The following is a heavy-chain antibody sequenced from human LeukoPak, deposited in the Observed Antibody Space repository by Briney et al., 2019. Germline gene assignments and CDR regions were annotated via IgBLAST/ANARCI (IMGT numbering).Heavy chain of an antibody. CDR1: GFTFSSYA. D-gene: IGHD2-2*01. J-gene: IGHJ5*02. V-gene: IGHV3-23*01. Sequence: PGGSLRLSCAASGFTFSSYAMSWVRQAPGKGLEWVSAISGSGGSTYYADSVKGRFTISGDNSKNTLYLQMNSLRAEDTAVYYCAKALGYCSSTSCPENWFDPWGQGTLVTVSS. CDR3: AKALGYCSSTSCPENWFDP. CDR2: ISGSGGST.